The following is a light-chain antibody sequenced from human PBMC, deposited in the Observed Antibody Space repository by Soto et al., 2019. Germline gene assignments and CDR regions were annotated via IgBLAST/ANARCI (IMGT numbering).Light chain of an antibody. CDR3: QQYNSYFWT. V-gene: IGKV1-5*01. Sequence: DIQMTQSPSTLSASVGDRVTITCRASQSISSWLAWYQQKPGKAPKLMIYDASSLESGVPSRFSGSGPGTEFTLTISSLQPDDFATYDCQQYNSYFWTYGQGAKVDIK. J-gene: IGKJ1*01. CDR1: QSISSW. CDR2: DAS.